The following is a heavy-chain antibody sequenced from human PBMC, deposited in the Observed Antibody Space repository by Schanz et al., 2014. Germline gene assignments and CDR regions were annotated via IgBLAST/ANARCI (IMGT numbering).Heavy chain of an antibody. CDR3: ASDFWSGYSHYYYGLDV. J-gene: IGHJ6*02. Sequence: QVQLVQSGAEVKEPGASVKVSCKASAYTFIGYYLHWVRQAPGQGLEWMGWINPDSGGTNYAQKFQGRVTMTRDMSINTAYMELSRLRSDDSAVYYCASDFWSGYSHYYYGLDVWGQGTTVTVSS. CDR2: INPDSGGT. D-gene: IGHD3-3*01. V-gene: IGHV1-2*02. CDR1: AYTFIGYY.